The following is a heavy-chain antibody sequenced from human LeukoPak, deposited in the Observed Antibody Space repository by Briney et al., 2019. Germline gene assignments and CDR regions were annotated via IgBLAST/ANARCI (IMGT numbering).Heavy chain of an antibody. CDR3: ARDPITMVRGVIDY. D-gene: IGHD3-10*01. CDR2: INHSGST. J-gene: IGHJ4*02. Sequence: SETLPLTCTVSGGSISSYYWSWIRQPPGKGLEWIGEINHSGSTNYNPSLKSRVTISVDTSKNQFSLKLSSVTAADTAVYYCARDPITMVRGVIDYWGQGTLVTVSS. V-gene: IGHV4-34*01. CDR1: GGSISSYY.